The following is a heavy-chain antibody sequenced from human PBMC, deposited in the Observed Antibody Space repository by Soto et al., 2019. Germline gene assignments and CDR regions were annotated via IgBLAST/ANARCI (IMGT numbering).Heavy chain of an antibody. Sequence: SETLSLTCTVSGFSISSGGYYWSWIRQHPGKGLEWIGYIYYSGSTYYNPSLKSRVTISVDTSKNQFSLKLSSVTAADTAVYYCARDLVGIAVAAYGMDVWGQGTTVTVSS. D-gene: IGHD6-19*01. J-gene: IGHJ6*02. CDR3: ARDLVGIAVAAYGMDV. CDR1: GFSISSGGYY. V-gene: IGHV4-31*03. CDR2: IYYSGST.